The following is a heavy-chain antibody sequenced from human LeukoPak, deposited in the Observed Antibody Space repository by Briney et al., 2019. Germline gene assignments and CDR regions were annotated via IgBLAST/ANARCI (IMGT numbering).Heavy chain of an antibody. J-gene: IGHJ4*02. Sequence: GGSLRLSCAASGFSFSDYAMSWVRQTPGKGLEWVSTIVGSGATTYFVDSVQGRFTISRDNSKNTLYLHMNSLRAEDTAVYYCARDLGYCSGGSCYVGGFDYWGQGTLVTVSS. CDR3: ARDLGYCSGGSCYVGGFDY. CDR1: GFSFSDYA. V-gene: IGHV3-23*01. CDR2: IVGSGATT. D-gene: IGHD2-15*01.